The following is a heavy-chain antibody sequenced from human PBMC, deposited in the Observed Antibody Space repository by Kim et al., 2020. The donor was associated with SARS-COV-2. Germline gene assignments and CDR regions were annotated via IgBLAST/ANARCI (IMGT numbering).Heavy chain of an antibody. CDR3: ASETNGAEDGTMVFD. V-gene: IGHV3-30-3*01. D-gene: IGHD6-13*01. CDR1: GFTFSSYA. Sequence: GGSLRLSCAASGFTFSSYAMHWVRQAPGKGLEWVAVISYDGSNKYYADSVKGRCTISSDNSKNTLYLQMNSLSAEDKAVDDCASETNGAEDGTMVFD. J-gene: IGHJ2*01. CDR2: ISYDGSNK.